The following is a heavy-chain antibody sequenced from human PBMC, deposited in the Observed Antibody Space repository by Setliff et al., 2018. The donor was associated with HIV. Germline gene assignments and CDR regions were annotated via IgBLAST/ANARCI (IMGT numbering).Heavy chain of an antibody. Sequence: GESLRLSCAASGFTFSSFAMTWVRQAPGKGLERVSSISGSAGSTYYADSVKGRFTISRDNSKNTLYLQMNSLRAEDTAVYYCARGPQYNFWGGYLGLWGRGTLVTVSS. D-gene: IGHD3-3*01. CDR2: ISGSAGST. J-gene: IGHJ4*02. CDR1: GFTFSSFA. CDR3: ARGPQYNFWGGYLGL. V-gene: IGHV3-23*01.